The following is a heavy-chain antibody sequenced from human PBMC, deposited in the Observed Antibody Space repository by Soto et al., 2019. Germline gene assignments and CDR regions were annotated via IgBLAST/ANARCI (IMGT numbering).Heavy chain of an antibody. CDR2: INPNIGTT. CDR1: GYTFTGYY. V-gene: IGHV1-2*02. D-gene: IGHD3-16*01. J-gene: IGHJ3*02. CDR3: AVTSPGSPPHLGAFDI. Sequence: ASVKVSCKASGYTFTGYYMHWVRQAPGQGLEWMGWINPNIGTTNYAQKFQGRVTMTGDTSTSTAYMELSSLRSEDTAVYYCAVTSPGSPPHLGAFDIWGQGTMVTVSS.